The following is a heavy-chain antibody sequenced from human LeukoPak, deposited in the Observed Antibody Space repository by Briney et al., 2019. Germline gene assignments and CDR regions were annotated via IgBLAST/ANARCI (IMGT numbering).Heavy chain of an antibody. CDR3: ARGGDCGTTSCYYFDF. J-gene: IGHJ4*02. CDR2: IKSDGSSA. V-gene: IGHV3-74*01. D-gene: IGHD2-2*01. Sequence: PGGSLRLSCAASGFTFSSYWMHWVRQAPGKGLVWVSRIKSDGSSANYAESVKGRFTISRDNAKKTMHLQMNSLRAEDTAVYYCARGGDCGTTSCYYFDFWGQGTRVTVSS. CDR1: GFTFSSYW.